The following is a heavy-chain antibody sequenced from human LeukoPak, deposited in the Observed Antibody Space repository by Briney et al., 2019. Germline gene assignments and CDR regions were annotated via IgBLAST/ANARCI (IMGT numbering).Heavy chain of an antibody. J-gene: IGHJ6*02. Sequence: PGGSLRLSCAASGFTFDDYAMHWVRQAPGKGLEWVSGISWNSGSIGYADSVKGRFTISRDNAKNSLYLQMNSLRAEDTALYYCAKDIGANYYYGMDVWGQGTTVTVSS. CDR1: GFTFDDYA. CDR2: ISWNSGSI. V-gene: IGHV3-9*01. CDR3: AKDIGANYYYGMDV.